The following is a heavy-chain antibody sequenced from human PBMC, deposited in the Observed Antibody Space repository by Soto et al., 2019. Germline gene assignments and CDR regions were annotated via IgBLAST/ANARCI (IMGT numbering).Heavy chain of an antibody. Sequence: SVKVSCKASGGTFSSYTISWVRQAPGQGLEWMGRIIPILGIANYAQKFQGRVTITADKSTSTAYMELSSLRSEDTAVYYCAREPDEPETHGPSFDYWGQGTLVTVSS. CDR2: IIPILGIA. CDR3: AREPDEPETHGPSFDY. J-gene: IGHJ4*02. V-gene: IGHV1-69*04. CDR1: GGTFSSYT.